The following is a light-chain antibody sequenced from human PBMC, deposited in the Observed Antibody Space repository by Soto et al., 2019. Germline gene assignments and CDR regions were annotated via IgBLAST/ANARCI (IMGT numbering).Light chain of an antibody. J-gene: IGLJ1*01. CDR1: SSDVGGYNY. Sequence: QSVLAQPASVSGSPGQSITISCTGTSSDVGGYNYVSWYQQHPGKAPKLMIYEVSNRPSGVSNRFSGSKSGNTASLTISGLPAEEEADYYCSSYTSSSTPGVFGTGAKVTVL. V-gene: IGLV2-14*01. CDR2: EVS. CDR3: SSYTSSSTPGV.